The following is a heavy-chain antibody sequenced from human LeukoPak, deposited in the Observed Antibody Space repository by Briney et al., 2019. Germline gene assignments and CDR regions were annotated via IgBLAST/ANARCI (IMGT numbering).Heavy chain of an antibody. D-gene: IGHD3-3*01. Sequence: GASVRVSCKASGYTFTGYYMHWVRQAPGQGLEWMGRINPNSGGTNYAQKFQGRVTMTRDTSISTAYMELRSLRSDDTAVYYCARQYYDFWSDYWGPRRSHYGMDVWGQGTTVTVSS. CDR1: GYTFTGYY. J-gene: IGHJ6*02. V-gene: IGHV1-2*06. CDR3: ARQYYDFWSDYWGPRRSHYGMDV. CDR2: INPNSGGT.